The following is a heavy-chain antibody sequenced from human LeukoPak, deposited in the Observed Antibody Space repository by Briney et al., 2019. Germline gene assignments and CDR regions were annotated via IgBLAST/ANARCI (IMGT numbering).Heavy chain of an antibody. J-gene: IGHJ6*02. CDR3: ATAAVYYYGSGPRGGMDV. Sequence: ASVKVSCKVSGYTLAELSMHWVRQAPGKGLEWMGSFDPEDGETIYAQNFQGRVTMTEDTSTETAYMELSSLRSEDTAVYYCATAAVYYYGSGPRGGMDVWGQGTTVTVSS. CDR2: FDPEDGET. CDR1: GYTLAELS. D-gene: IGHD3-10*01. V-gene: IGHV1-24*01.